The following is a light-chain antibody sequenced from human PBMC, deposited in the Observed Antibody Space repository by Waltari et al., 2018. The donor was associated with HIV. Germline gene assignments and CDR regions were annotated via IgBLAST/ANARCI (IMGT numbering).Light chain of an antibody. J-gene: IGLJ2*01. CDR1: SSDVGGYNY. Sequence: QSALTQPRSVSGSPGQSVTISCTGTSSDVGGYNYVYWYQQHPGKAPKLMIYDVSKRPSGVPDRFSGSKSGNTASLTISGLQAEDEADYYCCSYAGDYTFVLFGGGTKLTVL. V-gene: IGLV2-11*01. CDR3: CSYAGDYTFVL. CDR2: DVS.